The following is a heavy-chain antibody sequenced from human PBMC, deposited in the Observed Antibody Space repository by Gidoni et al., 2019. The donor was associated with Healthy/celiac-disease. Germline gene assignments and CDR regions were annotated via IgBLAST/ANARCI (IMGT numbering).Heavy chain of an antibody. Sequence: QVQLHQWCAGLFKPSETLYLTCAVSGWSFRGYYSSLIRQPPGKGLEWIGEINHSGSTNYNPSLKSRVTISVDTSKNQFALKLSSVTAADTAVYYCARGVAAAGIDRASAYYYYGMDVWGQGTTVTVSS. D-gene: IGHD6-13*01. CDR2: INHSGST. CDR1: GWSFRGYY. J-gene: IGHJ6*02. V-gene: IGHV4-34*01. CDR3: ARGVAAAGIDRASAYYYYGMDV.